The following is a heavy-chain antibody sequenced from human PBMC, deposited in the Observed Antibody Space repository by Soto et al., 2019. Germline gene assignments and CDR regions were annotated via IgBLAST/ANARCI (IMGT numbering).Heavy chain of an antibody. D-gene: IGHD6-13*01. J-gene: IGHJ5*02. CDR2: IYYSGST. CDR1: GDSISSGGYY. Sequence: QVQLQESGPGLVKPSQTLSLTCTVSGDSISSGGYYWNWIRQHPGKGLEWIGYIYYSGSTYYNPSLKSRVTISVDTSKNQFSLKLSSVTAADTAVYYCARDSIAAPGWFDPWGQGTLVTVSS. V-gene: IGHV4-31*03. CDR3: ARDSIAAPGWFDP.